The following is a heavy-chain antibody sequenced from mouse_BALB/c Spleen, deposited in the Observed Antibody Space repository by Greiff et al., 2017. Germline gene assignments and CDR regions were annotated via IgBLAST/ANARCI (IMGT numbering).Heavy chain of an antibody. D-gene: IGHD2-4*01. CDR1: GFSLTSYG. CDR3: ARGQIYCDYDGYAMDY. V-gene: IGHV2-9*02. J-gene: IGHJ4*01. CDR2: IWAGGST. Sequence: VKVVESGPGLVAPSQCLSLTCTASGFSLTSYGVPWVRQPPGKGLEWLGVIWAGGSTKYTSALMSRLSISKDNSKSQVFIKMNRLQTDDTAMYYCARGQIYCDYDGYAMDYWGQGTAVTVSS.